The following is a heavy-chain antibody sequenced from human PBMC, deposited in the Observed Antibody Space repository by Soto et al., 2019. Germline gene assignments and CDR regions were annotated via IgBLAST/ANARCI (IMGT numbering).Heavy chain of an antibody. CDR2: IIPIFGTA. V-gene: IGHV1-69*13. D-gene: IGHD6-19*01. J-gene: IGHJ4*02. CDR3: ARVYRSGCKPYLFAY. Sequence: SAVKVSCKASGGTFSSYAISWVRQAPGQGLEWMGGIIPIFGTANYAQKFQGRVTITADESTSTAYMELSSLRSEDTAVYYCARVYRSGCKPYLFAYWAQRTLVTGSS. CDR1: GGTFSSYA.